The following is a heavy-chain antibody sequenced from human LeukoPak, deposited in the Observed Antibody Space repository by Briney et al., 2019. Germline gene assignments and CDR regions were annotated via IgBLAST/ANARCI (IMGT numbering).Heavy chain of an antibody. Sequence: PGGSLRLSCAASGFTVSSNYMSWVRQAPGKGLEWVSVIYSGGSTYYADSVKGRFTISRDNSKNTVDLQMNSLRAEDTAVYYCARGHDYDRSVAYWGQGTLVTVSS. CDR2: IYSGGST. CDR3: ARGHDYDRSVAY. D-gene: IGHD3-22*01. V-gene: IGHV3-66*01. J-gene: IGHJ4*02. CDR1: GFTVSSNY.